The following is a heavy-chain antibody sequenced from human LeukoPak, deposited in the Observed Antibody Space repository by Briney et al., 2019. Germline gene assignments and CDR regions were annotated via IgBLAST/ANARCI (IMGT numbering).Heavy chain of an antibody. CDR3: AKGGYSYGSPSYYYYMDV. V-gene: IGHV3-23*01. Sequence: GGSLRLSCAASGFTFSSYAMNWVRQAPGKGLEWVSTISGSGGSTYYADSVKGRFTISRDNSKNTLYLQMNSLRAEDTAVYYCAKGGYSYGSPSYYYYMDVWGKGTTVTVSS. J-gene: IGHJ6*03. CDR1: GFTFSSYA. CDR2: ISGSGGST. D-gene: IGHD5-18*01.